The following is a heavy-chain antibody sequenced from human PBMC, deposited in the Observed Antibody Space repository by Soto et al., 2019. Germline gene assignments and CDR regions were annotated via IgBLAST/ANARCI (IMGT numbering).Heavy chain of an antibody. CDR1: GGSISSGCYS. Sequence: PSETLSLTCAVSGGSISSGCYSWSWIRQPPGKGLEWIGYIYHSGSTYYNPSLKSRVTISVDRSKNQFSLKLTSVTAADTAVYYCARDKITGLFDYWGQGTLVTVSS. CDR2: IYHSGST. V-gene: IGHV4-30-2*01. J-gene: IGHJ4*02. CDR3: ARDKITGLFDY. D-gene: IGHD2-8*02.